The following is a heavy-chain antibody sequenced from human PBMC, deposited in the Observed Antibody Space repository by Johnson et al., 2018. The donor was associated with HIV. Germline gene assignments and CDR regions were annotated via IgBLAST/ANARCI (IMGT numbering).Heavy chain of an antibody. V-gene: IGHV3-43D*03. Sequence: EVHLVESGGVVVQPGGSLRLSCAVSGFTFDNYAMHWVRQAPGKGLEWVSLLSWDGGNSYYAASVQGRFPISRDNIKKSLYLQMNSLRAEDTALYYCAKDSDTYYYGSGDAFDVWGQGTMVTVSS. D-gene: IGHD3-10*01. CDR3: AKDSDTYYYGSGDAFDV. CDR1: GFTFDNYA. J-gene: IGHJ3*01. CDR2: LSWDGGNS.